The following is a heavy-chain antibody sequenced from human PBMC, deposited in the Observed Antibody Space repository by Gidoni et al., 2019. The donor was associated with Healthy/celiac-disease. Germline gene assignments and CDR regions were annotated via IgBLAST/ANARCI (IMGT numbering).Heavy chain of an antibody. Sequence: EVQLLQSGAEVKTPGESLTISCKGSGYSFTTYWIGWVRRMPGQGLEWMGIIYPGDSDTRYSPSFQGQVTISADKSISTAYLQWSSLKASDTAMYYCARYTVDTAMVRGLDYWGQGTLVTVSS. D-gene: IGHD5-18*01. V-gene: IGHV5-51*01. J-gene: IGHJ4*02. CDR3: ARYTVDTAMVRGLDY. CDR1: GYSFTTYW. CDR2: IYPGDSDT.